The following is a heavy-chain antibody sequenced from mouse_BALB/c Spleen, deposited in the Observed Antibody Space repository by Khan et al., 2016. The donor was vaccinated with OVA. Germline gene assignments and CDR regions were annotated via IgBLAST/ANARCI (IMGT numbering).Heavy chain of an antibody. V-gene: IGHV2-6-4*01. J-gene: IGHJ4*01. CDR1: GFSLSRYN. Sequence: QMQLEESGPGLVAPSQSLSITCTVSGFSLSRYNIHWVRQPPGKGLEWLGMIWGGGGTDYNSTLKIRLSISKANSKSQVFLKMNSLQTDDPAMYYCARAYYRYDGYYAMDYWGQGTSVTVSS. CDR3: ARAYYRYDGYYAMDY. D-gene: IGHD2-14*01. CDR2: IWGGGGT.